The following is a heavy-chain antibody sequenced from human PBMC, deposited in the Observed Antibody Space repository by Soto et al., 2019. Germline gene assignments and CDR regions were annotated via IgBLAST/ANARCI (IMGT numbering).Heavy chain of an antibody. CDR2: ISSSSSTI. Sequence: GGSLRLSCAASGFTFSSYSMNWVRQAPGKGLEWVSYISSSSSTIYYADSVKGRFTISRDNAKNSLYLQMSSLRDEDTAVYYCARNLGYCSIGVCYMNCWGQGTLVTVSS. V-gene: IGHV3-48*02. CDR3: ARNLGYCSIGVCYMNC. CDR1: GFTFSSYS. D-gene: IGHD2-8*01. J-gene: IGHJ4*02.